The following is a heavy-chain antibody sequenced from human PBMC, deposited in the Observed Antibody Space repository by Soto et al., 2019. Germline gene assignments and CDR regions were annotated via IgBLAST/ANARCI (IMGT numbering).Heavy chain of an antibody. CDR3: AREDNYGYMGIDY. CDR2: IKPVGSEK. Sequence: GGSLRLSCAASGFTFSNYWMTWVRQAPGKGLEWVANIKPVGSEKYYVDSVRGRFTISRDNAKNSLYLQMNSLRAEDTAVYYCAREDNYGYMGIDYWGQGTLVTVSS. CDR1: GFTFSNYW. J-gene: IGHJ4*02. D-gene: IGHD5-18*01. V-gene: IGHV3-7*01.